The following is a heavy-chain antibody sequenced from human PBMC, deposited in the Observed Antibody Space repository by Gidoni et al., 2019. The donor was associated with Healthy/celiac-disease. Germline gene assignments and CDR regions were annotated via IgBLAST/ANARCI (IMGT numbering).Heavy chain of an antibody. J-gene: IGHJ5*02. V-gene: IGHV3-30*18. D-gene: IGHD3-10*01. CDR2: ISYDGSNK. CDR1: GFPFSSYG. Sequence: QVQLVESGGGVVQPGRSLRLSCAASGFPFSSYGMHWVRQAPGKGLEWVAVISYDGSNKYYADSVKGRFTISRDNSKNTLYLQMNSLRAEDTAVYYCAKDPGWGVYYPPFGWFDPWGQGTLVTVSS. CDR3: AKDPGWGVYYPPFGWFDP.